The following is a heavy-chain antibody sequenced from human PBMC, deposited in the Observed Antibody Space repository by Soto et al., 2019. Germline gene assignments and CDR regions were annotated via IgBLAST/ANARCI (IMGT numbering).Heavy chain of an antibody. CDR2: IGTAGDT. CDR1: GFTFSSYA. Sequence: PGGSLRLSCAASGFTFSSYAMSWVRQAPGKGLEWVSAIGTAGDTYYPGSVKGRFTISRENAKNSLYLQMNSLRAGDTAVYYCARSGYSYGDYYGMDVWGQGTTVTVSS. V-gene: IGHV3-13*04. CDR3: ARSGYSYGDYYGMDV. D-gene: IGHD5-18*01. J-gene: IGHJ6*02.